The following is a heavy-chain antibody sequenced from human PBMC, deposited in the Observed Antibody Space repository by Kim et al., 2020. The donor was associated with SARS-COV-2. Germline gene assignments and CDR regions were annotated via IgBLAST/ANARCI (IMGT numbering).Heavy chain of an antibody. D-gene: IGHD3-9*01. J-gene: IGHJ4*02. CDR3: TSPVLRYFDGRDY. V-gene: IGHV3-73*01. Sequence: YAEAGNGRFTIARDDSKNTAYLHMNSLKTEDTAVYYCTSPVLRYFDGRDYWGQGTLVTVSS.